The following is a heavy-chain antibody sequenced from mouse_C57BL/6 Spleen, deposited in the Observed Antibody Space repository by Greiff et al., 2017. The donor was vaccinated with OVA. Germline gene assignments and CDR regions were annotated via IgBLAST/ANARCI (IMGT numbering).Heavy chain of an antibody. Sequence: QVQLKQPGAELVRPGSSVKLSCKASGYTFTSYWMHWVKQRPIQGLEWIGNIDPSDSETHYNQKFKDKAKLTVDKSSSTAYMQLSSLTSEDHAVSNCARSNCGNPYAMDYWGQGTSVTVSS. CDR2: IDPSDSET. V-gene: IGHV1-52*01. CDR3: ARSNCGNPYAMDY. D-gene: IGHD2-1*01. J-gene: IGHJ4*01. CDR1: GYTFTSYW.